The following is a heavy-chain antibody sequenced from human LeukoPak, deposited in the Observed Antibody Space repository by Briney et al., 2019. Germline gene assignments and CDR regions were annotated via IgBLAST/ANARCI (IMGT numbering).Heavy chain of an antibody. Sequence: SETLSLTRTVSGDSLNSGSYYWTWIRQTAGKGLEWIGRIYYSGNTNYNPSLRSRVTISVDTSKNQFSLNVHTLTAADTAVYFCARGLVTQRYYMDVWGRGTTVIVSS. D-gene: IGHD3-9*01. CDR2: IYYSGNT. J-gene: IGHJ6*03. CDR3: ARGLVTQRYYMDV. CDR1: GDSLNSGSYY. V-gene: IGHV4-61*02.